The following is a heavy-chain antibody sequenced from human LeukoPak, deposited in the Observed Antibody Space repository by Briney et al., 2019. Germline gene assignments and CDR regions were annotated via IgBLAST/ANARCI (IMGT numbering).Heavy chain of an antibody. CDR2: ISSSGSTI. Sequence: GGSLRLSCAASGFTFSDYYMSWIRQAPGKGLEWVSYISSSGSTIYYADSVKGRFTISRDNAKNSLYLQMNSLRAEETAVYYCARDSHDYYDSSGKIDYWGQGTLVTVSS. D-gene: IGHD3-22*01. V-gene: IGHV3-11*01. CDR1: GFTFSDYY. CDR3: ARDSHDYYDSSGKIDY. J-gene: IGHJ4*02.